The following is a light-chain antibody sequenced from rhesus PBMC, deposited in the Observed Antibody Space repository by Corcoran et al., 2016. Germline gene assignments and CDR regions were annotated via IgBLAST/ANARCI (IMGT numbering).Light chain of an antibody. Sequence: QAALTQPRSVSGSPGQSVTISCPGTSSDIGSDTYVTWYQQHPGTAPKFMIYEVSKRPSGVSDRFSGSKSGNTASLTISGLQAEDAADYFCCSYAGSYTYIFGPGTRRTAL. CDR2: EVS. CDR1: SSDIGSDTY. J-gene: IGLJ1*01. V-gene: IGLV2-32*01. CDR3: CSYAGSYTYI.